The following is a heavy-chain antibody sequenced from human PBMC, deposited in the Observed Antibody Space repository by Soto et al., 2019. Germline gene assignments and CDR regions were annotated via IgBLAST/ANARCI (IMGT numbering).Heavy chain of an antibody. Sequence: EVQLLESGGGFVHPGGSLRLSCAASGFTFSNYAMRWVRQAPGRGLEWVSAISGSGGSTYYSDSVKGRFTISRDNSKNTLSLQVNSLNAEDTALYYCAKPYYEILTGYSPFDSWGQGTLVTVSS. CDR2: ISGSGGST. V-gene: IGHV3-23*01. J-gene: IGHJ4*02. D-gene: IGHD3-9*01. CDR3: AKPYYEILTGYSPFDS. CDR1: GFTFSNYA.